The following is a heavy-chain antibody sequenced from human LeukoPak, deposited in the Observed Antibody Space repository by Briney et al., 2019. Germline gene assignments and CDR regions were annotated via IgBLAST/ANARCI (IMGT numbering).Heavy chain of an antibody. D-gene: IGHD3-9*01. CDR3: ARDILTGSQSRFQH. Sequence: GGSLRLSCVASGFTFSSYGVSWVRQAPGKGLAWVSTISDSGTSTYYADSVRGRFTISRDNSKNTLYLQMNSLRAEDTAVYYCARDILTGSQSRFQHWGQGTLVTVSS. V-gene: IGHV3-23*01. J-gene: IGHJ1*01. CDR2: ISDSGTST. CDR1: GFTFSSYG.